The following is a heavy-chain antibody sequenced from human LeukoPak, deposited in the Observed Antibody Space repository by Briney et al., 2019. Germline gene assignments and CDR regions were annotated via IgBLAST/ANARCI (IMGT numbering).Heavy chain of an antibody. J-gene: IGHJ4*02. Sequence: PGGSLRLSCAASGFTFSSYSMNWVRQAPGKGLEWVSSISSSSSYIYYADSVKGRFTISRDNAKNSLYLQMNSLRAEDTAVYYCARNSYITMVRGVGLGYWGQGTLVTVSS. CDR1: GFTFSSYS. V-gene: IGHV3-21*01. CDR2: ISSSSSYI. D-gene: IGHD3-10*01. CDR3: ARNSYITMVRGVGLGY.